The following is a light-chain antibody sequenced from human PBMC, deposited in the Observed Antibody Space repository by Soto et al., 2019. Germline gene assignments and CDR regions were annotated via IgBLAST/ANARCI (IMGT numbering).Light chain of an antibody. CDR2: DVS. CDR1: SSDVGGYNY. J-gene: IGLJ2*01. CDR3: SSYTSSSTPYVV. Sequence: QSALTQPASVSGSPGQSITISCTGTSSDVGGYNYVSWYQQHPGKAPKLMFYDVSNRPSGVSNRFSGSKSGNTASLTISGLQAEDEADYYCSSYTSSSTPYVVFGGGTKVTVL. V-gene: IGLV2-14*01.